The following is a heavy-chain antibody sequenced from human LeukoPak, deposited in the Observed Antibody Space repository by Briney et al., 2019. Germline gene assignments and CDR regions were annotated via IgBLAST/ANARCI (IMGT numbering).Heavy chain of an antibody. D-gene: IGHD6-13*01. CDR2: ISYDGSNK. J-gene: IGHJ1*01. V-gene: IGHV3-30*03. CDR1: GFTFSSYG. CDR3: ARDRWYNSF. Sequence: GRSLRLSCAASGFTFSSYGMHWVRQAPGKGLEWVAVISYDGSNKYYADSVKGRFTISRDNSKNTLYLQMNSLRAEDTAVYYCARDRWYNSFWGQGTLVTVSS.